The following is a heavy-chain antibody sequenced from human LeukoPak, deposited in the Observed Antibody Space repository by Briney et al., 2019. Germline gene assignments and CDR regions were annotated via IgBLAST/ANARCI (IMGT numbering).Heavy chain of an antibody. CDR1: GFTFSSYA. V-gene: IGHV3-23*01. J-gene: IGHJ4*02. Sequence: GGSLRLSCAASGFTFSSYAMSWVRQAPGKGLEWVSAISGSGGSTYYAGSVKGRFTISSDNSKNTLYLQMNSLRAEDTAVYYCAKLFSGSYFGDYWGQGTLVTVSS. CDR3: AKLFSGSYFGDY. D-gene: IGHD1-26*01. CDR2: ISGSGGST.